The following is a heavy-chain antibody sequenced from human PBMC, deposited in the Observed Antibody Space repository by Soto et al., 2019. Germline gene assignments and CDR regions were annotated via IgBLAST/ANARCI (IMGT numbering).Heavy chain of an antibody. CDR2: ISDSGTTI. V-gene: IGHV3-11*01. CDR1: GFTFSNYY. J-gene: IGHJ4*02. Sequence: PGGSLRLSCAASGFTFSNYYMIWVRQAPGKGLEWVSYISDSGTTIKYVDSVKGRFTCSRDNAKNLLYLQMNSLRAGDTAVYYCAVGGNPRVWGQGALVTVSS. D-gene: IGHD2-15*01. CDR3: AVGGNPRV.